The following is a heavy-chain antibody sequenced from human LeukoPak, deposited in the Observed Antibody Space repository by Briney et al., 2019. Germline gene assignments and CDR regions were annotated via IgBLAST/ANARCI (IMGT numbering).Heavy chain of an antibody. CDR1: GFTVSSNY. CDR2: IYYSGST. CDR3: AREGDDSSGHYLDY. V-gene: IGHV4-30-4*08. J-gene: IGHJ4*02. D-gene: IGHD3-22*01. Sequence: LRLSCAASGFTVSSNYMSWIRQPPGKGLEWIGYIYYSGSTYYNPSLKSRVTISVDTSKNQFSLKLSSVTAADTAVYYCAREGDDSSGHYLDYWGQETLVTVSS.